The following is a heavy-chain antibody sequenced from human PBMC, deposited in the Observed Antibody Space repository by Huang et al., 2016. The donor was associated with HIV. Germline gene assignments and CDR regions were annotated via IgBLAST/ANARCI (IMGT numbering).Heavy chain of an antibody. V-gene: IGHV1-18*01. CDR3: ARDGRIVGATWTNPFDI. D-gene: IGHD1-26*01. Sequence: QVQLVQSGGEVKKAGASVKVSCQASGYTFTTYGISWVRQAPGQGLEWMGWISAYNGNTNYAQNLQGRVTRTTDTSASTAYMELRSLRSEDTAVYYCARDGRIVGATWTNPFDIWGQGTMVTVSS. J-gene: IGHJ3*02. CDR2: ISAYNGNT. CDR1: GYTFTTYG.